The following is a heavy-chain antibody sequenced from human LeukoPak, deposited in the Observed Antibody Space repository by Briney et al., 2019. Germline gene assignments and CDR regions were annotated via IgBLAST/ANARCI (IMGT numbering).Heavy chain of an antibody. J-gene: IGHJ6*03. Sequence: GGSLRLSCAASGFTFSSYWMSWVRQAPGKGLEWVANIKQDGSEKYYVDFVKGRFTISRDNAKNSLYLQMNSLRAEDTAVYYCARDYDYDKYYYYYMDVWGKGTTVTVSS. D-gene: IGHD3-22*01. CDR2: IKQDGSEK. CDR1: GFTFSSYW. V-gene: IGHV3-7*01. CDR3: ARDYDYDKYYYYYMDV.